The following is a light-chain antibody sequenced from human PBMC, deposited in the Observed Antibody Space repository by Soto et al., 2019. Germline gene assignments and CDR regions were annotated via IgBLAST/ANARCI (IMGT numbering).Light chain of an antibody. CDR2: DAS. Sequence: DIQMTQSPSTLSASVGDRVTITCRASQSISSWLAWYQQKPGKAPKLLIYDASSLESGVPSRFSGSGSGTEFTLTISSLEPEDFAVYYCQQYGSSPPITFGQGTRLEI. J-gene: IGKJ5*01. V-gene: IGKV1-5*01. CDR1: QSISSW. CDR3: QQYGSSPPIT.